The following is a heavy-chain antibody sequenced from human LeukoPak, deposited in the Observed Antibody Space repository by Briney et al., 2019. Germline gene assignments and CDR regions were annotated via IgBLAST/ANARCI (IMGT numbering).Heavy chain of an antibody. V-gene: IGHV4-39*07. Sequence: SETLSLTCSVSGGSINSSDYYWGWIRQPPGKGLEWIGSIYYSGSTYYNPSLKSRVTMSVDTSKNQFSLKLRSVTAADTAVYYCARGSYPGWYNGEFDYWGQGTLVIVSS. CDR3: ARGSYPGWYNGEFDY. D-gene: IGHD6-19*01. J-gene: IGHJ4*02. CDR1: GGSINSSDYY. CDR2: IYYSGST.